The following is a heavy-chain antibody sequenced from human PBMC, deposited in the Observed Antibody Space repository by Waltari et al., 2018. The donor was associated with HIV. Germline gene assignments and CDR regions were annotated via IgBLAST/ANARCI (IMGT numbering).Heavy chain of an antibody. Sequence: QLQLQESGPGLVKSSETLSLTCTVSSGSMTSSSYYWGWIRQPPGKGLEWIGSMSYRGSTYHNPSLRSRLTISVDTSKNQFSLKLTSVTAADTAVYYCARSFSGYSNYFDPWGQGTLVTVSS. CDR1: SGSMTSSSYY. CDR3: ARSFSGYSNYFDP. V-gene: IGHV4-39*01. D-gene: IGHD4-4*01. J-gene: IGHJ5*02. CDR2: MSYRGST.